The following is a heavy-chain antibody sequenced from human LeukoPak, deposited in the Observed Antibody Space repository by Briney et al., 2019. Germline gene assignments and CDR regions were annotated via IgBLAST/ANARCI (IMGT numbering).Heavy chain of an antibody. CDR3: AKRLRFGDHFDY. CDR1: GFTFSSYA. J-gene: IGHJ4*02. CDR2: ISGSGGST. V-gene: IGHV3-23*01. D-gene: IGHD3-10*01. Sequence: GGSLRLSCAASGFTFSSYAMSWVRQAPGKGLEWVSAISGSGGSTYYADSVKGRFTISRDNAKNTLYLQMNSLRAEDTAVYYCAKRLRFGDHFDYWGQGTLVTVSS.